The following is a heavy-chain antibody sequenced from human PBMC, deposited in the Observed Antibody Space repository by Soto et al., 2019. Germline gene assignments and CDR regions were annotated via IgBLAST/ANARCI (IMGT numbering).Heavy chain of an antibody. Sequence: QVQLQQWGAGLLKPSETLSLTCAVYGGSFRNYYWSWIRQPPGKGLEWIGEINHSGSTNYNPSLKSRVTISVDTSKNQFSLKRSSVTAADTAVYYCPYGDYNYWGQGTLVTVSS. CDR1: GGSFRNYY. CDR2: INHSGST. CDR3: PYGDYNY. V-gene: IGHV4-34*01. D-gene: IGHD4-17*01. J-gene: IGHJ4*02.